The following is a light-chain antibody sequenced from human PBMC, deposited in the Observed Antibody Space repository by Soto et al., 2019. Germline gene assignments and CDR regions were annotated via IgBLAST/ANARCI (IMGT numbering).Light chain of an antibody. Sequence: EIVITQSPTTLSVSPRERAPLSCRASQSVSSNLAWYQQKPGQAPRLLIYGASTRATGIPARFSGSGSGTEFTLTISSLQSEDFAVYYCQQYNDWWTFGQGTKVDI. CDR2: GAS. V-gene: IGKV3-15*01. J-gene: IGKJ1*01. CDR3: QQYNDWWT. CDR1: QSVSSN.